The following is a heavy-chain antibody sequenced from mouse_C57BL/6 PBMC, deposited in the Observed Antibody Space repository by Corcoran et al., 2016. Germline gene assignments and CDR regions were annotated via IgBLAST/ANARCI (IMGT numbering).Heavy chain of an antibody. Sequence: QVQLQQSGAELARPGASVKLSCKASGYTFTSYGISWVKQRTGQGLEWIGEIYPRSGNTYYNEKFKGKATLTADKSSSTAYMELRSLTSEDSAVYFCARPYDGYPYYAMDYWGQGTSVTVSS. CDR1: GYTFTSYG. D-gene: IGHD2-3*01. J-gene: IGHJ4*01. CDR2: IYPRSGNT. CDR3: ARPYDGYPYYAMDY. V-gene: IGHV1-81*01.